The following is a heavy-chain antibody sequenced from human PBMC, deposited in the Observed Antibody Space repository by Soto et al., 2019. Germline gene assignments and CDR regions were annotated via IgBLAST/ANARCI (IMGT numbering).Heavy chain of an antibody. CDR2: ISNNGDTA. D-gene: IGHD3-16*02. J-gene: IGHJ4*02. Sequence: PGWSLRLSCATSGFTFSSYAMVWVRQAAEKGLEWVASISNNGDTAYYADSVKGRFTISRGNSGNTLYLQMNGLRADDTALYFCAKSRVFIGAIVTLLDSWGQGTQVTVSS. V-gene: IGHV3-23*01. CDR1: GFTFSSYA. CDR3: AKSRVFIGAIVTLLDS.